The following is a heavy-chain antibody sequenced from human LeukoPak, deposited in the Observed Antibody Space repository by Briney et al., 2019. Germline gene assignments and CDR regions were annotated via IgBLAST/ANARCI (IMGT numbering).Heavy chain of an antibody. CDR2: IYPGDSDT. J-gene: IGHJ1*01. CDR1: GYSFTSYW. Sequence: GESLKISCKGSGYSFTSYWIGWVRPMPGKGLEWMGIIYPGDSDTRYSPSFQGQVTISADKSISTAYLQWSSLKASDTAMYYCARLAGYSSGWQAGRYFQHWGQGTLVTVSS. CDR3: ARLAGYSSGWQAGRYFQH. V-gene: IGHV5-51*01. D-gene: IGHD6-19*01.